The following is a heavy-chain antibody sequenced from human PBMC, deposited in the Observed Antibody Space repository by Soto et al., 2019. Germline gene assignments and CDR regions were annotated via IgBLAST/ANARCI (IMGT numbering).Heavy chain of an antibody. CDR1: GVTFSGYA. CDR2: ISGSGGST. CDR3: AKASIAALDY. V-gene: IGHV3-23*01. Sequence: GGSLKLSPTAAGVTFSGYAMSWVRPDPGKGLEWVSAISGSGGSTYYAASVKGRFTISRDNSKNTLYLQMNSLRAEDTAVYYCAKASIAALDYWGQGTLVTVSS. D-gene: IGHD6-6*01. J-gene: IGHJ4*02.